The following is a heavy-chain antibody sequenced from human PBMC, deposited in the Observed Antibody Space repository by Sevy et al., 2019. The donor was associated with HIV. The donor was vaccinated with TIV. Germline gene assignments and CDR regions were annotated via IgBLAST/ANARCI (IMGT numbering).Heavy chain of an antibody. CDR3: AKRRVQSGLSGGGANYGWDV. D-gene: IGHD2-15*01. J-gene: IGHJ6*02. Sequence: GGSLRLSCAASGFPFSNYAMSWIRQAPGKGLEWVSTLIGGGSRTYYADSVTGRFTISRDNSKNTLYLQMNSLRADDTAIYYCAKRRVQSGLSGGGANYGWDVCGHRTTVTDSS. V-gene: IGHV3-23*01. CDR2: LIGGGSRT. CDR1: GFPFSNYA.